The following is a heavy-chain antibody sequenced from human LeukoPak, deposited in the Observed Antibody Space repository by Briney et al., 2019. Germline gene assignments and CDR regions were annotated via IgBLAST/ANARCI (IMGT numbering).Heavy chain of an antibody. V-gene: IGHV4-39*03. CDR2: IYYSGST. CDR3: GGGETNYGASVFDH. Sequence: PSETLSLTCTVSGGSVSSSTYYWGWIRQPPGKGLEWIGTIYYSGSTDYYPSLKGRIDTSVERSTNQFSLKLSSLTGADPGFFYWGGGETNYGASVFDHWGQGKLVTVSS. J-gene: IGHJ4*02. CDR1: GGSVSSSTYY. D-gene: IGHD4/OR15-4a*01.